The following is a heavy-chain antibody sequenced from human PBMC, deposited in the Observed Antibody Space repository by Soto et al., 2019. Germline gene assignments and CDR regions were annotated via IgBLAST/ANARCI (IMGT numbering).Heavy chain of an antibody. Sequence: GESLKVSCKGSGYSFTSYWISWVRQMPGKGLEWMGRIDPSDSYTNYSPSFQGHVTISADKSISTAYLQWSSLKASDTAMYYCAVLVVAPTQAGSTLCAQGTMFT. J-gene: IGHJ3*01. CDR1: GYSFTSYW. D-gene: IGHD2-15*01. CDR2: IDPSDSYT. CDR3: AVLVVAPTQAGSTL. V-gene: IGHV5-10-1*01.